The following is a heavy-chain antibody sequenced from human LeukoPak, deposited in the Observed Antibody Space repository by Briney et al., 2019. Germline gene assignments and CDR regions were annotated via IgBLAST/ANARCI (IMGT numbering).Heavy chain of an antibody. CDR2: IYTSGSP. D-gene: IGHD6-19*01. V-gene: IGHV4-4*07. Sequence: RPSETLSLTCAVYGGSFSGYYWSWIRQPAGKGLEWIGRIYTSGSPNYNPSLKSRVTISVDKSKNQFSLKLSSVTAADTAVYYCARESSGIAVAAARGGARFDYWGQGTLVTVSS. J-gene: IGHJ4*02. CDR1: GGSFSGYY. CDR3: ARESSGIAVAAARGGARFDY.